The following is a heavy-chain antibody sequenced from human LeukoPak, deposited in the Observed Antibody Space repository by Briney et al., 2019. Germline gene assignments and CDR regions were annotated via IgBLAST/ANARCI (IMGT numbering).Heavy chain of an antibody. CDR2: IYYSGST. J-gene: IGHJ4*02. Sequence: SETLSLTCTVSGGSISSGDYYWSWIRQPPGKGLEWIGYIYYSGSTYYNPSLKSRVTISVDTSKNQFSLKLSSVTAADTAVYYCARGGYSYGHFDYWGQGTLLTVSS. CDR3: ARGGYSYGHFDY. D-gene: IGHD5-18*01. V-gene: IGHV4-30-4*01. CDR1: GGSISSGDYY.